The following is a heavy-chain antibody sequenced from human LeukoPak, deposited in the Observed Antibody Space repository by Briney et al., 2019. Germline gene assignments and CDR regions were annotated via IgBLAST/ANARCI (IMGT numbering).Heavy chain of an antibody. CDR2: ISAYNGNT. Sequence: GPTVEVSCEASGYTFTRYGISWVRQAPGPGLEWMRWISAYNGNTNYAQKLRGRVTMTTDTSTSTAYMELRSLRSDDTDVYYCARAKSSDYGVFDFWGQGTMVTVSS. D-gene: IGHD4-17*01. CDR1: GYTFTRYG. V-gene: IGHV1-18*01. J-gene: IGHJ3*01. CDR3: ARAKSSDYGVFDF.